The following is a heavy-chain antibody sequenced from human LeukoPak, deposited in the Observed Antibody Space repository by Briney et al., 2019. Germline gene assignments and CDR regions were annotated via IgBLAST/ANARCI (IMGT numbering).Heavy chain of an antibody. CDR2: ISYDGSNK. Sequence: KSGGSLRLSCAASGFTFSSYAMHWVRQAPGKGLEWVAVISYDGSNKYYADSVKGRFTISRDNSKNTLYLQMNSLRAEDTAVYYCARPFNGAFDYWGQGTLVTVSS. D-gene: IGHD2-8*01. J-gene: IGHJ4*02. CDR1: GFTFSSYA. CDR3: ARPFNGAFDY. V-gene: IGHV3-30-3*01.